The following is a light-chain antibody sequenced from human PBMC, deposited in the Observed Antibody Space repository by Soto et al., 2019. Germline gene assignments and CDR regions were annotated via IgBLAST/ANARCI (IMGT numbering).Light chain of an antibody. Sequence: EIVLTQSPCTLSLSPGERATLSCRASQSVSSSYLAWYQQKPGQAPRLLIYGAYSRATGIPDRFSVSGSGTDFTLTISRLEPEDFAVYYCQQYGSSPLYTFGQGTKLEIK. V-gene: IGKV3-20*01. CDR1: QSVSSSY. CDR2: GAY. CDR3: QQYGSSPLYT. J-gene: IGKJ2*01.